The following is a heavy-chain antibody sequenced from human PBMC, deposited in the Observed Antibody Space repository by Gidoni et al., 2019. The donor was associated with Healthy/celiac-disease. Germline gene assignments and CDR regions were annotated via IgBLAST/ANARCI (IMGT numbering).Heavy chain of an antibody. CDR3: ARKVGRTAFDY. D-gene: IGHD5-18*01. J-gene: IGHJ4*02. CDR2: INSDGSST. Sequence: EVQLVESGGGLVQPGGSLRPSCAASGFTFSSYWMHWVRQAPGKGLVWVSRINSDGSSTSYADSVKGRFTISRDNAKNTLYLQMNSLRAEDTAVYYGARKVGRTAFDYWGQGTLVTVSS. CDR1: GFTFSSYW. V-gene: IGHV3-74*01.